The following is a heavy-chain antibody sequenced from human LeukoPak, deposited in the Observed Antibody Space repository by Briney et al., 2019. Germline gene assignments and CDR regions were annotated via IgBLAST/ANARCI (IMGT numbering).Heavy chain of an antibody. CDR1: GFTFSSYA. D-gene: IGHD6-6*01. CDR2: ISYDGSNK. CDR3: ARVGYSSSSFDY. J-gene: IGHJ4*02. V-gene: IGHV3-30*04. Sequence: GGSLRLSCAASGFTFSSYAMHWVRQAPGKGLEWVAVISYDGSNKYYADSVKGRFTISRDNSKNTLYLQMNSLRAEDTAVYYCARVGYSSSSFDYWGQGTLVTVSS.